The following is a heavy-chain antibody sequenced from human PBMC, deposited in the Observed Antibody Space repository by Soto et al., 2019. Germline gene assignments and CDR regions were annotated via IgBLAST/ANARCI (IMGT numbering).Heavy chain of an antibody. CDR1: GGSISSGGYY. D-gene: IGHD2-2*01. Sequence: PSETLSLTCTVSGGSISSGGYYWSWIRQHPGKGLEWIGYIYYSGSTYYNPSLKSRVTISVDTSKNQFSPKLSSVTAADTAVYYCATASGYCSSTSCYVGSDFDYWGQGTLVTVSS. CDR2: IYYSGST. V-gene: IGHV4-31*03. CDR3: ATASGYCSSTSCYVGSDFDY. J-gene: IGHJ4*02.